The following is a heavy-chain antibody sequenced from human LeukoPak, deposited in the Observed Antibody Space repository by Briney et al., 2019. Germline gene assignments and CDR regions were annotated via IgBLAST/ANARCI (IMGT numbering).Heavy chain of an antibody. D-gene: IGHD5-12*01. CDR1: GYTFTSYD. V-gene: IGHV1-8*01. Sequence: ASVKVSCEASGYTFTSYDINWVRQATGQGLEWMGWMNPNSGNTGYAQKFQGRVTMTRNTSISTAYMELSSLRSEDTAVYYCARADGYDSPFDPWGQGTLVTVSS. CDR3: ARADGYDSPFDP. CDR2: MNPNSGNT. J-gene: IGHJ5*02.